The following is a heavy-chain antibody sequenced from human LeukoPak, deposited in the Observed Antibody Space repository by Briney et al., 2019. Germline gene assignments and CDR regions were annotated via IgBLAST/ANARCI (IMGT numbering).Heavy chain of an antibody. V-gene: IGHV3-21*01. CDR3: ARDPSSMIWYFDL. D-gene: IGHD3-16*01. Sequence: PGGSLRLSCAASGFTFRSYSMNWVRQAPGKGLEWVSSISSTSSYKYYADSVKGRFTISRDHAKNSLDLQMNSLRDEDTAVHYCARDPSSMIWYFDLWGRGTLVTVSS. J-gene: IGHJ2*01. CDR1: GFTFRSYS. CDR2: ISSTSSYK.